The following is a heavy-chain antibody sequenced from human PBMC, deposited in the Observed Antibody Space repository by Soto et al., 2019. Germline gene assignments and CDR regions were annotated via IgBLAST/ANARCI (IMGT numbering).Heavy chain of an antibody. J-gene: IGHJ6*02. V-gene: IGHV4-59*01. CDR1: GGSISSYY. CDR2: IYYSGST. Sequence: SETLSLTCTVSGGSISSYYWSWIRQPPGKGLEWIGYIYYSGSTNYNPSLKSRVTISVETSKNQFSLKLSSVTAADTAVYYCARVGGDCSSTSCYYYYGMDVWGQGTTVTVSS. CDR3: ARVGGDCSSTSCYYYYGMDV. D-gene: IGHD2-2*01.